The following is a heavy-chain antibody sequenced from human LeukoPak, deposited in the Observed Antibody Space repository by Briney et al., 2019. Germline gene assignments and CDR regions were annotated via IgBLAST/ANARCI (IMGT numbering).Heavy chain of an antibody. CDR3: AKEGAIVEYYFDY. Sequence: GRSLRLSCAASGFTFSSYGMHWVRQAPGKGLEWVAVISYDGSNKYYADSVKGRFTISRDNSKNTLYLQMNSLRAEDTAVCYCAKEGAIVEYYFDYWGQGTLVTVSS. V-gene: IGHV3-30*18. CDR2: ISYDGSNK. D-gene: IGHD1-26*01. J-gene: IGHJ4*02. CDR1: GFTFSSYG.